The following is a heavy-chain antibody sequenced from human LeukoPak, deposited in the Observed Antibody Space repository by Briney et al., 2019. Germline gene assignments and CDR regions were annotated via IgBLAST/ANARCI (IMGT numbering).Heavy chain of an antibody. D-gene: IGHD4-17*01. CDR1: GGSISSYY. CDR3: ARGPQSPVYDYGLPVGDYYYMDV. V-gene: IGHV4-59*01. J-gene: IGHJ6*03. CDR2: IYYSGST. Sequence: PSETLSLTCTVSGGSISSYYWSWIRQPPGKGLEWIGYIYYSGSTNYNPSLKSRVTISVDTSKNQFSLKLSSVTAADTAVYYCARGPQSPVYDYGLPVGDYYYMDVWGKGTTVTVSS.